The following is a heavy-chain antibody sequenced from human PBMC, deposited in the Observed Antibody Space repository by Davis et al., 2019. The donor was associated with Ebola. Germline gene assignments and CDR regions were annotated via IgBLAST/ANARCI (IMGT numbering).Heavy chain of an antibody. Sequence: PSETLSLTCAVSGGSISSSNWWSWVRQPPGKGLEWIGEIYHSGSTNYNPSLKSRVTISVDKSKNQFSLKLSSVTAADTAVYYCARAVYSSGSASHYFDYWGQGTLVTVSS. J-gene: IGHJ4*02. CDR3: ARAVYSSGSASHYFDY. CDR1: GGSISSSNW. D-gene: IGHD6-19*01. CDR2: IYHSGST. V-gene: IGHV4-4*02.